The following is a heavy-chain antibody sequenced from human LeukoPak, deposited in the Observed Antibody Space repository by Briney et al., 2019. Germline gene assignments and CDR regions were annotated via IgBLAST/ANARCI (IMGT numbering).Heavy chain of an antibody. CDR3: ARLTIFGVGML. D-gene: IGHD3-3*01. CDR1: GFTFSSYS. J-gene: IGHJ4*02. CDR2: ISSSSSTI. Sequence: GGSLRLSCAASGFTFSSYSMNWVRQAPGKGLEWGSYISSSSSTIYYADSVKGRFTISRDNAKNSPYLQMNSLRAEDTAVYYCARLTIFGVGMLWGQGTLVTVSS. V-gene: IGHV3-48*01.